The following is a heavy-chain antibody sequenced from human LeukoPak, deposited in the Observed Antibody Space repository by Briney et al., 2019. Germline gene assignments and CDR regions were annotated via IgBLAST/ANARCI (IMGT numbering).Heavy chain of an antibody. CDR2: INQGGSDK. CDR1: GFTFSGHW. V-gene: IGHV3-7*01. CDR3: TRDRSRAEDD. Sequence: GGSLRLSRAASGFTFSGHWMSWVRQAPGKGLEWVANINQGGSDKYYVDSVKGRFTISRDNANNLLYLQMNSLRGEDTAVYYCTRDRSRAEDDWGQGTLVTVSS. J-gene: IGHJ4*02. D-gene: IGHD1-14*01.